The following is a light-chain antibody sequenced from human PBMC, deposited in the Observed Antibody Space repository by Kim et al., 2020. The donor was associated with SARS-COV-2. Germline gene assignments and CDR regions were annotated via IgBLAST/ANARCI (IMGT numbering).Light chain of an antibody. CDR2: EGS. J-gene: IGLJ3*02. Sequence: PGQSLTISCTGTSSDVGSYNLVSWYQQHPGKAPKLMIYEGSKRPSGVSNRFSGSKSGNTASLTISGLQAEDEADYYRCSYAGSRRVFGGGTKLTVL. CDR1: SSDVGSYNL. V-gene: IGLV2-23*01. CDR3: CSYAGSRRV.